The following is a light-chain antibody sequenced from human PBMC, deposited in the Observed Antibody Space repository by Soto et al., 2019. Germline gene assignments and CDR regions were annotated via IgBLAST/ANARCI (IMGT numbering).Light chain of an antibody. CDR2: EVN. J-gene: IGLJ3*02. CDR1: SSDIGGYNS. V-gene: IGLV2-8*01. CDR3: SSSAGIYHYLV. Sequence: QSALTQPPSASGSPGQSFPISCTGTSSDIGGYNSVSWYQQHPGKAPRLMIYEVNKRPSGVPDRFSGSKSGYTASLTVSGLQTEDEAFYYCSSSAGIYHYLVFGGGTKLTVL.